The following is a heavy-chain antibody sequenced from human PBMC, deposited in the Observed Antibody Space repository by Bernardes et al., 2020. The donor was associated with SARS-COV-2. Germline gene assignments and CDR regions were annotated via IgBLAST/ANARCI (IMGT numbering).Heavy chain of an antibody. Sequence: SETLSLTCTVSGGSISSSSYYWGWIRQPPGKGLEWIGSIYYSGSTYYNPSLKSRVTISVDTSKNQFSLKLSSVTAADTAVYYCARHGCSSTSCYWRNWFDPWGHGTLVTVSS. CDR2: IYYSGST. J-gene: IGHJ5*02. CDR1: GGSISSSSYY. CDR3: ARHGCSSTSCYWRNWFDP. V-gene: IGHV4-39*01. D-gene: IGHD2-2*01.